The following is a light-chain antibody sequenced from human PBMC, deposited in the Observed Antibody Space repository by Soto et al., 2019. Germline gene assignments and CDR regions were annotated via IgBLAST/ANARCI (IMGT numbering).Light chain of an antibody. V-gene: IGLV2-23*01. CDR2: EGS. J-gene: IGLJ2*01. Sequence: QSVLTQPASVSGSPGQSITISCTGTSSDVGSYNLVSWYQQHPGKAPKLTIYEGSKRPSGVSNRFSGSKSANTASLTISGLQAEDEADYYCCSYAGSSTGVFGGGTQLTVL. CDR1: SSDVGSYNL. CDR3: CSYAGSSTGV.